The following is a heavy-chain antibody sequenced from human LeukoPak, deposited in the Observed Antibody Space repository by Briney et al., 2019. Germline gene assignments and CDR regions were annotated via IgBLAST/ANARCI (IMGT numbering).Heavy chain of an antibody. V-gene: IGHV3-74*01. CDR2: INSDGSRT. D-gene: IGHD2-2*02. CDR3: AKSGIVVVPAAIGGY. CDR1: GFTFSSYW. J-gene: IGHJ4*02. Sequence: GGPLRLSCAASGFTFSSYWMHWVRQAPGKGLVWVSRINSDGSRTNYADSVKGRFTISRDNSKNTLYLQMNSLRAEDTAVYYCAKSGIVVVPAAIGGYWGQGTLVTVSS.